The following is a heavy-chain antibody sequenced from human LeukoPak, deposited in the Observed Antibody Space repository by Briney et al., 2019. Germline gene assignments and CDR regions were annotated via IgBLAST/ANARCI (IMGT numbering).Heavy chain of an antibody. CDR1: GYSFTHYC. CDR2: IDGDNGKT. Sequence: GASVKVSCKASGYSFTHYCLHWVRQAPGQRLEWMGCIDGDNGKTQYSQKFHGRVTITRDTSTNTAYIEVSSLRPEDTAVYFCVRGGPNPSGWLLDNWGQGTLVTVSS. CDR3: VRGGPNPSGWLLDN. J-gene: IGHJ4*02. D-gene: IGHD6-19*01. V-gene: IGHV1-3*01.